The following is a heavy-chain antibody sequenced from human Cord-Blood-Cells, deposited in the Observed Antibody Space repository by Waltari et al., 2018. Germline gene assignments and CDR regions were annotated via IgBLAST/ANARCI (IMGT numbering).Heavy chain of an antibody. V-gene: IGHV1-69*01. D-gene: IGHD3-3*01. CDR1: GGTFSSYA. CDR2: IIPIFGTA. CDR3: ARVLHTYDFWSGYYDAFDI. Sequence: QVQLVQSGAEVKKPGSSVKVSCKASGGTFSSYAISWVRQAPGQGLEWMGGIIPIFGTANYAQKFQGRVTITADESTSTAYMELSSLRSEDTAVYYCARVLHTYDFWSGYYDAFDIWGQGTMVTVSS. J-gene: IGHJ3*02.